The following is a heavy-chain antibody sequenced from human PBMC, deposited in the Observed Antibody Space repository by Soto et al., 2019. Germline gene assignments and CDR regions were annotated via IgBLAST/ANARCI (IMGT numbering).Heavy chain of an antibody. V-gene: IGHV4-34*01. D-gene: IGHD1-1*01. CDR2: INHSGST. CDR1: GGSFSGYY. CDR3: ARVGKSPTPSYYFDY. Sequence: QVQLQQWGAGLLKPSETLSLTCAVYGGSFSGYYWSWICQPPGKGLEWIGEINHSGSTNYNPSLKSRVTISVDTSKNQFSLKLSSVTAADTAVYYCARVGKSPTPSYYFDYWGQGTLVTVSS. J-gene: IGHJ4*02.